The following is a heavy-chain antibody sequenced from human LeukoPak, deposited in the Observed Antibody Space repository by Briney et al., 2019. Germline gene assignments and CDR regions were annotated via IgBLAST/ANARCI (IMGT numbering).Heavy chain of an antibody. CDR1: AFTFSSHA. J-gene: IGHJ4*02. CDR3: VKDLTGTFSFDY. Sequence: SGGSLRLSCSASAFTFSSHALHRVRQAPGKGLEYVSTISSSGDTTFYADSVKGRFTISRDNSKNTLYLQMSSLRPEDTAVYSCVKDLTGTFSFDYWGQGTLVTVSS. CDR2: ISSSGDTT. V-gene: IGHV3-64D*09. D-gene: IGHD2-8*02.